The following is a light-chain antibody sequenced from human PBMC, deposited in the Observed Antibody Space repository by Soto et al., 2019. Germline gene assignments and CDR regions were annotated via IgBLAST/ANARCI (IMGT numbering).Light chain of an antibody. V-gene: IGKV3-20*01. CDR2: DAS. CDR1: ERVSSRS. CDR3: QQYANSWT. Sequence: EIVLTQSPGTLSLSPGDRATLSCRASERVSSRSLAWYQQKPGQAPRLLMYDASSRATGIPDRFSGSGSGTDFTLTITRLEPEDFAVYHCQQYANSWTFGQGTKVEIK. J-gene: IGKJ1*01.